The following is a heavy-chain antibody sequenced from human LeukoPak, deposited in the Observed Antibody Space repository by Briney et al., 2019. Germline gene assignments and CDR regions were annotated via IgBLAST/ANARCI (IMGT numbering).Heavy chain of an antibody. J-gene: IGHJ6*02. D-gene: IGHD2-8*01. V-gene: IGHV3-53*01. CDR3: AKKGGRMVYYGMDV. CDR2: IYNTGST. Sequence: GGSLRLSYAASGFTVSTNYMSWDRQATGKGLEWVSVIYNTGSTYYADSVKGRFTISRDNSKNTLYLQMNSLRAEDTAVYYCAKKGGRMVYYGMDVWGQGTTVTVSS. CDR1: GFTVSTNY.